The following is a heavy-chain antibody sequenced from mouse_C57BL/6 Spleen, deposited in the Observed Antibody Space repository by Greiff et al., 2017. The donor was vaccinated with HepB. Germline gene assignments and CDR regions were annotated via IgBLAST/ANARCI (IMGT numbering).Heavy chain of an antibody. CDR1: GYTFTSYW. Sequence: QVQLQQPGAELVKPGASVKMSCKASGYTFTSYWITWVKQRPGQGLEWIGDIYPGSGSTNYNEKFKSKATLTVDNSSSTAYMQLSSLTSEESAVYYCAREMAQGRGFAYWGQGTLVTVSA. CDR2: IYPGSGST. D-gene: IGHD3-3*01. V-gene: IGHV1-55*01. CDR3: AREMAQGRGFAY. J-gene: IGHJ3*01.